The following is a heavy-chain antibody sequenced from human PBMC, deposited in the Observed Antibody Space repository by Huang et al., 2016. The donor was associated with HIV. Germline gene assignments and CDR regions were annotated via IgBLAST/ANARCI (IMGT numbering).Heavy chain of an antibody. D-gene: IGHD3-16*02. Sequence: QVQLVESGGGVVQPGRSLRLSCAVSGFPLRSYGMDWVRQAPGKWLEWVGVMELDGSLEFYGDAVKGRFTISRDNSKNTLYLQMNSLRPEDTAVYYCAKPVWGSYLYTGTHYYFDHWGQGTLVSVSS. J-gene: IGHJ4*02. CDR3: AKPVWGSYLYTGTHYYFDH. V-gene: IGHV3-30*18. CDR1: GFPLRSYG. CDR2: MELDGSLE.